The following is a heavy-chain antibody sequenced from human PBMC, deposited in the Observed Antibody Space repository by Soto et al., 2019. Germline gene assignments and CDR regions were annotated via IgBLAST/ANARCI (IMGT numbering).Heavy chain of an antibody. CDR2: MNPNSGNT. J-gene: IGHJ6*03. CDR1: GYTFTSYD. V-gene: IGHV1-8*01. CDR3: ARVDYGDYQDYYYMDV. D-gene: IGHD4-17*01. Sequence: QVQLVQSGAEVKKPGASVKVSCKASGYTFTSYDINWVRQATGQGLEWMGWMNPNSGNTGYAQKFQGRVTMTRNTSIITAYMELSSLRSEDTAVYYCARVDYGDYQDYYYMDVWGKETTVTVSS.